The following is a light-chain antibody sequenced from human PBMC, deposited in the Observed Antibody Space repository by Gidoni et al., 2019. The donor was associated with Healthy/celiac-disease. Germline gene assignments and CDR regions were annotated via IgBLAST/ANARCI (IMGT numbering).Light chain of an antibody. V-gene: IGKV3-15*01. Sequence: EIVMTQSPATLSVSPGERATLSCMASQSVSSNLAWYQQKPGQAPRLLIYGASTRATGIPARFSGSGSGTEFTLTISSLQSEDFAVYYGQQYNNWPPVTFGQXTKVEIK. CDR2: GAS. CDR1: QSVSSN. J-gene: IGKJ1*01. CDR3: QQYNNWPPVT.